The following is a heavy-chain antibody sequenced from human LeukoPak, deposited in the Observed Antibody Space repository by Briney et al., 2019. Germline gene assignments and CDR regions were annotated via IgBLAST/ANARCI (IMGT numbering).Heavy chain of an antibody. CDR3: ARGPPRGKYYYMDV. Sequence: GRSLRLSCAASGFTFSSFDMHWVRQPTGQGLKWVSTIGTASDTYYPGSVEGRFTLSRDNAKNSLYLQMNSLTAGDTAVYYCARGPPRGKYYYMDVWGKGTTVTVSS. CDR1: GFTFSSFD. V-gene: IGHV3-13*01. J-gene: IGHJ6*03. D-gene: IGHD1-1*01. CDR2: IGTASDT.